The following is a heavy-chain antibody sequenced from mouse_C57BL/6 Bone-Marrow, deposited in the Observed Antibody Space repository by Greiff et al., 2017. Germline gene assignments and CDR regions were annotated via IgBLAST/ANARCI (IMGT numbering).Heavy chain of an antibody. V-gene: IGHV1-75*01. D-gene: IGHD1-1*01. CDR3: ARTTVVARGYFDY. J-gene: IGHJ2*01. Sequence: QVQLQQSGPELVKPGASVKISCKASGYTFTDYYINWVKQRPGQGLEWIGWIFPGSGSTYYNEKFKGKATLTVDKSYSTAYMLLSSLTSEDSAVYFCARTTVVARGYFDYWGQGTTLTVSS. CDR1: GYTFTDYY. CDR2: IFPGSGST.